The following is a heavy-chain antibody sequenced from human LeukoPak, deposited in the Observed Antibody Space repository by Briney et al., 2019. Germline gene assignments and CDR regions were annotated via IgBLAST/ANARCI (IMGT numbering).Heavy chain of an antibody. Sequence: PSETLSLTCAVYGGSFSGYYWSGIRQPPGKGLEWIGEINHSGSTNYNPSLKSRVTISVDTSKNQFSLKLSSVTAADTAVYYCARGRRKRQQLVLNWFDPWGQGTLVTVSS. CDR2: INHSGST. J-gene: IGHJ5*02. D-gene: IGHD6-13*01. CDR3: ARGRRKRQQLVLNWFDP. CDR1: GGSFSGYY. V-gene: IGHV4-34*01.